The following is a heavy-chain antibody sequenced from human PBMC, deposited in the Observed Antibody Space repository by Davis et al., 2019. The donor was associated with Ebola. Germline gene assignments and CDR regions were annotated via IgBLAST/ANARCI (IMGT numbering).Heavy chain of an antibody. CDR2: IKYDGSDK. CDR3: AKDSGWQMSP. J-gene: IGHJ5*02. CDR1: GFTFSSYS. Sequence: PGGSLRLSCAASGFTFSSYSMTWVRQAPGKGLEWVGKIKYDGSDKYYVDSVKGRFTVSRDNAENSLYLQMNSLTVEDTAIYYCAKDSGWQMSPWGRGTLVIVSS. D-gene: IGHD6-19*01. V-gene: IGHV3-7*01.